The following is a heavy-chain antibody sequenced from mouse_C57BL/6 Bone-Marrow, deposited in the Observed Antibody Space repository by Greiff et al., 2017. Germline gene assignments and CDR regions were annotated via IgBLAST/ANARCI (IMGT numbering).Heavy chain of an antibody. J-gene: IGHJ2*01. CDR3: SSSRITTVVALDY. CDR1: GYTFTGYW. Sequence: VQLQQSGAELMKPGASVKLSCKATGYTFTGYWIEWVKQRPGHGLEWIGEILPGSGSTNYNEKFKGKATFTADTASNTAYMQLSSLTTEDAAIYYCSSSRITTVVALDYWGQGTTLTVSS. V-gene: IGHV1-9*01. D-gene: IGHD1-1*01. CDR2: ILPGSGST.